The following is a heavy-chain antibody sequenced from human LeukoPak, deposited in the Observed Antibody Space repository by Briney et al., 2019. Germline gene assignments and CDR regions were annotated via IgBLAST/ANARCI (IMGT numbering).Heavy chain of an antibody. V-gene: IGHV3-23*01. Sequence: HPGGSLRLSCAASGFSLSSYAMSWVHQAPGKGLEWVSAISHSIGGAYYADSVKGRFTISRDNSMNTMYLQMNSLTAEDTAVYYCAKETLVGGGHLWSGHDYWGQGTLVTVSS. CDR1: GFSLSSYA. CDR3: AKETLVGGGHLWSGHDY. J-gene: IGHJ4*02. D-gene: IGHD3-10*02. CDR2: ISHSIGGA.